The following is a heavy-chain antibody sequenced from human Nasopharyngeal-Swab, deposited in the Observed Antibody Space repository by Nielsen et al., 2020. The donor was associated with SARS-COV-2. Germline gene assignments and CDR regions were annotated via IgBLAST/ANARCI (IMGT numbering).Heavy chain of an antibody. CDR3: ARDPGKWEFDY. J-gene: IGHJ4*02. D-gene: IGHD1-26*01. CDR1: GFTFSSYA. V-gene: IGHV3-7*03. Sequence: GESLKISCAASGFTFSSYAMSWVRQAPGKGLEWVANIKQDGSEKYSVDSVKGRFTISRDNARNSLYLQMNNLRAEDTAVYYCARDPGKWEFDYWGQGTLVTVSS. CDR2: IKQDGSEK.